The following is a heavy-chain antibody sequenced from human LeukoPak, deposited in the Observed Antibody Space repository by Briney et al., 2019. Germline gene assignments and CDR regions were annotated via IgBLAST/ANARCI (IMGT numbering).Heavy chain of an antibody. CDR3: ARGGSGWLIDY. J-gene: IGHJ4*02. V-gene: IGHV3-48*04. D-gene: IGHD6-19*01. Sequence: GGSLRLSCAASGFTFSSYGMHWVRQAPGKGLEWVSYISSSGSTIYYADSVKGRFTISRDNAKNSLYLQMNSLRAEDTAVYYCARGGSGWLIDYWGQGTLVTVSS. CDR2: ISSSGSTI. CDR1: GFTFSSYG.